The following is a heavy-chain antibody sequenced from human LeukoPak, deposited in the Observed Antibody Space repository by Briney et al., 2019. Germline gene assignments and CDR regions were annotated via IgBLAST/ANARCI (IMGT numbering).Heavy chain of an antibody. D-gene: IGHD1-1*01. CDR1: GFTFDDYA. CDR3: ARDQGFNEFDY. Sequence: GGSLRLSCAASGFTFDDYAMHWVRHAPGKGLEWVSGISLNSGSIGYADSVKGRFTISRDNAQNSLYLQMNSLRAEDTAVYYCARDQGFNEFDYWGQGTLVTVSS. V-gene: IGHV3-9*01. J-gene: IGHJ4*02. CDR2: ISLNSGSI.